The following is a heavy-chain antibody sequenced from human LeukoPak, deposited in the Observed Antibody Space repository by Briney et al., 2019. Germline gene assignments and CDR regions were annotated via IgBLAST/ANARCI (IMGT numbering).Heavy chain of an antibody. CDR3: AREQEWELLPYYYYYMDV. Sequence: ASVKVSCKASGYTFTSYGISWVRQAPGQGLEWMGWISAYNGNTNYAQKLQGRVTMTTDTSTSTAYMELRSLRSDDTAVYYCAREQEWELLPYYYYYMDVWGKGTTVTVSS. CDR2: ISAYNGNT. J-gene: IGHJ6*03. V-gene: IGHV1-18*01. CDR1: GYTFTSYG. D-gene: IGHD1-26*01.